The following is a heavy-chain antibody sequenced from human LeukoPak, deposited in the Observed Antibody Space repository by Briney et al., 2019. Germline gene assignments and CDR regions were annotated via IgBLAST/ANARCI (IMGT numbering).Heavy chain of an antibody. D-gene: IGHD4-17*01. CDR3: ARGRYGDYERYFDY. J-gene: IGHJ4*02. CDR1: GGSFRGYY. Sequence: SETLSLTCAVYGGSFRGYYWSWIRQPPGKGLEWIGEINHSGSTNYNPSLKSRVTISVDTSKNQFSLKLSSVTAADTAVYSCARGRYGDYERYFDYWGQGTLVTVSS. CDR2: INHSGST. V-gene: IGHV4-34*01.